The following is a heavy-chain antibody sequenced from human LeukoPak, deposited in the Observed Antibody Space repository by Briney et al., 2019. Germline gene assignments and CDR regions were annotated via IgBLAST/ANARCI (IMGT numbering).Heavy chain of an antibody. J-gene: IGHJ4*02. CDR2: IYHSGSL. CDR1: GGSISSSNW. D-gene: IGHD3-22*01. Sequence: SETLSLTCAISGGSISSSNWWSWVRQPPGKGLEWIGEIYHSGSLNYNPSLKSRVTISVDKSKNQFSLKLTSVTAADTAVYYCARVFHDSSGYPFDYWGQGTLVTVSS. V-gene: IGHV4-4*02. CDR3: ARVFHDSSGYPFDY.